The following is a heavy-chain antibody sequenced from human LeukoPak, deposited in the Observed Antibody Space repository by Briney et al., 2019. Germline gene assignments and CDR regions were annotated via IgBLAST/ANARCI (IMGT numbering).Heavy chain of an antibody. CDR1: GYTFTYHY. Sequence: GASVKVSCKASGYTFTYHYIHLVRQAPGQGLEWMGIINPNNGNTNYAQRFQGRVTMTRDTSTNTVYMELSGLGSEDTAVYYCARESDVGKDFDCWGQGTLVTVSS. CDR2: INPNNGNT. V-gene: IGHV1-46*01. J-gene: IGHJ4*02. CDR3: ARESDVGKDFDC. D-gene: IGHD1-1*01.